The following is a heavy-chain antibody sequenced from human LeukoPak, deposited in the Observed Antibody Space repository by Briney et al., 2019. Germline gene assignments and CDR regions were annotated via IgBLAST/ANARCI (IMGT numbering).Heavy chain of an antibody. V-gene: IGHV3-30*02. CDR3: AKDNDFWGSLFY. D-gene: IGHD3/OR15-3a*01. J-gene: IGHJ4*02. CDR1: GFTVSSNY. CDR2: IQYDTNNE. Sequence: GGSLRLSCAASGFTVSSNYMTWVRQAPGKGLEWVAFIQYDTNNEYYADSVKGRFAISRDNSKNTLYLQMNSLRTEDTAVYYCAKDNDFWGSLFYWGQGILVTVSS.